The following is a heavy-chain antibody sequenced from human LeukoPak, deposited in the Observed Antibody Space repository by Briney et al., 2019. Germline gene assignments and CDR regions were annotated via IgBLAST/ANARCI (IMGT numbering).Heavy chain of an antibody. V-gene: IGHV3-30*18. CDR1: GFSFSNYG. Sequence: GNSLRLSCSVSGFSFSNYGMHWVRQAPGKGLEWVAVISYDGHTKNYVDSVKDRFTVSRDSSQNTLYLQMNSLTTEDTAVYYCAKPSGYGSYDHFDFWGQGTLVTV. D-gene: IGHD3-10*01. J-gene: IGHJ4*02. CDR3: AKPSGYGSYDHFDF. CDR2: ISYDGHTK.